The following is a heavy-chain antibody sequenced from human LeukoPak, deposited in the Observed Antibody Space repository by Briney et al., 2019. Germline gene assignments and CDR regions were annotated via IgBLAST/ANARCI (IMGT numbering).Heavy chain of an antibody. CDR2: IRSDGGST. CDR1: EFTFSSYD. V-gene: IGHV3-23*01. D-gene: IGHD6-13*01. Sequence: PGGSLRLSCAASEFTFSSYDMSWVRQAPGKGLGWVSFIRSDGGSTLYADSVKGRFTISRDNSKNTLYAEMTSLRAEDTAVYYCATLASGYSSPFDYWGQGTLVTVSS. CDR3: ATLASGYSSPFDY. J-gene: IGHJ4*02.